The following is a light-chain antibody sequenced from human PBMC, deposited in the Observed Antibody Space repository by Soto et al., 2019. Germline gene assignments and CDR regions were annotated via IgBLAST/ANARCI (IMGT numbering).Light chain of an antibody. J-gene: IGLJ2*01. Sequence: QSALTQPASVSGSPGQSITISCTGTSSDVGTYNYVSWYQHHPGKAPKLMIYDVSNRPSGVSNRFSGSKSGNTASLTISGLQAEDEADYYCRSYTSSSTLLFGGGTKLTFL. CDR1: SSDVGTYNY. CDR2: DVS. CDR3: RSYTSSSTLL. V-gene: IGLV2-14*03.